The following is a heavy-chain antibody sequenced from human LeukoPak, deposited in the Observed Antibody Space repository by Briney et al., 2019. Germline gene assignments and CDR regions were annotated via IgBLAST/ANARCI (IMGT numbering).Heavy chain of an antibody. D-gene: IGHD6-13*01. CDR1: GGSISSSSYY. CDR3: ASSYIAAHAPFDY. Sequence: SETLSLTCTVSGGSISSSSYYWGWIRQPPGKGLEWIGSIYYSGSTYYNPSHKSRVTISVDTSKNQFSLKLSSVTAADTAVYYCASSYIAAHAPFDYWGQGTLVTVSS. J-gene: IGHJ4*02. V-gene: IGHV4-39*01. CDR2: IYYSGST.